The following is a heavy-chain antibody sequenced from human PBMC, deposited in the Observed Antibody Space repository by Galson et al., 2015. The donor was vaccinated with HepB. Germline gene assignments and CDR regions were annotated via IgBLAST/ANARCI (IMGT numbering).Heavy chain of an antibody. J-gene: IGHJ4*02. D-gene: IGHD2-15*01. CDR2: INPGGGST. V-gene: IGHV1-46*01. CDR3: ARPKNCSGGSCYAIDY. CDR1: GYTFTSYY. Sequence: SVKVSCKASGYTFTSYYMHWVRQAPGQGLEWMGIINPGGGSTSYAQKFQGRVTMTRDTSTSTVYMELSSLRSEDTAVYYCARPKNCSGGSCYAIDYWGQGTLVTVSS.